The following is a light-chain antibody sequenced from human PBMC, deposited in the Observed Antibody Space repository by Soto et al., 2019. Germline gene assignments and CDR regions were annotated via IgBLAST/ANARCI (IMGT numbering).Light chain of an antibody. J-gene: IGLJ1*01. CDR3: CSYAGSPRYV. CDR1: SSDVGTYNY. V-gene: IGLV2-11*01. CDR2: DVS. Sequence: QSALTQPRSVSGSLGQSVTISCTGTSSDVGTYNYVSWYQQHPGKAPKVMIYDVSERPSGVPDRFSGSKSGNTASLTISGLQAEDEADYYCCSYAGSPRYVFGTGTKLTVL.